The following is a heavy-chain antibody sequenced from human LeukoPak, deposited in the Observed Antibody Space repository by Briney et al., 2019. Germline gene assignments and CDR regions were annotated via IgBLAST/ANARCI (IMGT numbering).Heavy chain of an antibody. CDR1: GGSISSSSNY. J-gene: IGHJ1*01. D-gene: IGHD2-2*01. Sequence: SETLSLTCTVSGGSISSSSNYWGWIRQPPGKGLEWIGSIYYSGSTYYNSSLKSRVTISVDTSKNQFSLKLSSVTAADTAVYYCARHGGYCSSTSCFEYFHHWGQGTLVTVPS. V-gene: IGHV4-39*01. CDR2: IYYSGST. CDR3: ARHGGYCSSTSCFEYFHH.